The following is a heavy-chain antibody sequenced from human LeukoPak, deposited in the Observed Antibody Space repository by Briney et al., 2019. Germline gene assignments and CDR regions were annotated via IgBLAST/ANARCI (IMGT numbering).Heavy chain of an antibody. V-gene: IGHV4-59*11. CDR1: GGSISGHY. CDR2: IHYSGRP. Sequence: SETLSLTCTVSGGSISGHYWTWIRQPPGKGLEWIGQIHYSGRPDYNPSLKSRVTISVDTSKNQLSLKVTSVTGADTAVYYCARFGVDYDMDVWGQGTTITVSS. CDR3: ARFGVDYDMDV. J-gene: IGHJ6*02. D-gene: IGHD3-16*01.